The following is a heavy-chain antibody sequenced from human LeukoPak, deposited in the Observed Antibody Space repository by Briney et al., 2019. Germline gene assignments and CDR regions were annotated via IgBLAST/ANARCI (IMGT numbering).Heavy chain of an antibody. D-gene: IGHD3-22*01. CDR1: GGSFSGYY. J-gene: IGHJ4*02. CDR3: ARQYYYDSSGYRLPFDY. CDR2: INHSGST. Sequence: SETLSLTCAVYGGSFSGYYWSWIRQPPGKGLEWIGEINHSGSTNYNPSLKSRVTISVDTSKNQFSLKLSSVTAADTAVYYCARQYYYDSSGYRLPFDYWGQGTLVTVSS. V-gene: IGHV4-34*01.